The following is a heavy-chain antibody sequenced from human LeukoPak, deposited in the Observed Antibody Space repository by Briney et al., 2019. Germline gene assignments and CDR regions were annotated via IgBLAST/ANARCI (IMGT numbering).Heavy chain of an antibody. Sequence: PSETLSLTCTVSGYSISSGYYWGWIRQPPGKGLEWIGYIYYSGSTYYNPSLKSRVTISVDTSKNQFSLKLSSVTAADTALYYCARESNYHGSGTGWFDPWGQGTLVTVSS. CDR3: ARESNYHGSGTGWFDP. CDR2: IYYSGST. V-gene: IGHV4-38-2*02. CDR1: GYSISSGYY. J-gene: IGHJ5*02. D-gene: IGHD3-10*01.